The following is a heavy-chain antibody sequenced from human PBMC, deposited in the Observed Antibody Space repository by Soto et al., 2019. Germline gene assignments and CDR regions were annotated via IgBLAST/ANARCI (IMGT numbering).Heavy chain of an antibody. CDR3: AVYTVTYHGHYYFDY. CDR2: LYHRGST. D-gene: IGHD4-17*01. V-gene: IGHV4-4*02. Sequence: QVHLQASGPGLVKPSGTLSLTCAVSGGSIRSSTWWSWVRQPPGKGLECIGELYHRGSTNYNPPLKSRITITVDKSTDQLSLKLSSVTAADTAVYYCAVYTVTYHGHYYFDYWGQGALVTVGS. CDR1: GGSIRSSTW. J-gene: IGHJ4*02.